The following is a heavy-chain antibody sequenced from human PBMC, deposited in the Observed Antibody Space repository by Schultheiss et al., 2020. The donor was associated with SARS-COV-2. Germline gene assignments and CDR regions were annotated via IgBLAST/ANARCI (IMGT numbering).Heavy chain of an antibody. CDR2: ISYDGSNK. CDR1: GFTFSSYG. J-gene: IGHJ6*02. D-gene: IGHD1-1*01. CDR3: ARGPNWQRTYYYYGLDV. V-gene: IGHV3-30*12. Sequence: GGSLRLSCAASGFTFSSYGMHWVRQAPGKGLEWVAVISYDGSNKYYADSVKGRFTISRDNSKNTLYLQMNSLRAEDTAVYYCARGPNWQRTYYYYGLDVWGQGTTVTVSS.